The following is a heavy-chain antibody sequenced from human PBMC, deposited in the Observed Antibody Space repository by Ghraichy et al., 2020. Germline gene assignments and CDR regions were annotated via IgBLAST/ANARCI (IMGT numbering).Heavy chain of an antibody. D-gene: IGHD3-3*01. Sequence: ASVKVSCQASGYSFSDYYLHWLRQAPGQGSEWMGWIKPDSGDTTFAQKFRGRVTVTRDTSISTAYMELSSLKSDDTAVYYCARVAGLLDGSGYRRLDVWGQGTLVTVSS. CDR2: IKPDSGDT. CDR3: ARVAGLLDGSGYRRLDV. J-gene: IGHJ4*02. CDR1: GYSFSDYY. V-gene: IGHV1-2*02.